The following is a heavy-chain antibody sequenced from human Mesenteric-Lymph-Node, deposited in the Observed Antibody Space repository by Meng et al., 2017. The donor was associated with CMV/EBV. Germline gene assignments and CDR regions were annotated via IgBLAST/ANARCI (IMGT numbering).Heavy chain of an antibody. Sequence: SETLSLTCTVSGGSVSSGSYYWSWIRQPPGKGLEWIGYIYYTGSTNYNPSLKSRVTISIDTSKNQFSLKLNSVTAADTAVYYCARDGVAPTATYWYFDLWGRGTLVTVSS. D-gene: IGHD1-1*01. CDR3: ARDGVAPTATYWYFDL. CDR2: IYYTGST. J-gene: IGHJ2*01. CDR1: GGSVSSGSYY. V-gene: IGHV4-61*01.